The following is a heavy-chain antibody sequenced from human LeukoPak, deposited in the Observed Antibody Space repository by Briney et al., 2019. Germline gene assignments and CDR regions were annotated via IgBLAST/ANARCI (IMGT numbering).Heavy chain of an antibody. CDR2: IYYSGST. CDR3: ARGLTSYSNSGVDAFDI. V-gene: IGHV4-59*01. Sequence: SETLSLTCRVSGGSLSRYYWSWIRQPPGKGLEGIGYIYYSGSTNYNPSLKSRVTISVDTSKNQFSLKLSSVTAADTAVYYCARGLTSYSNSGVDAFDIWGQGTMVTVSS. J-gene: IGHJ3*02. D-gene: IGHD4-4*01. CDR1: GGSLSRYY.